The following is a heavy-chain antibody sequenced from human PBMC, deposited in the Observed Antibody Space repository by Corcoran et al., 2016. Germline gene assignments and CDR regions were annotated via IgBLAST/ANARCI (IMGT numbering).Heavy chain of an antibody. D-gene: IGHD3-10*01. CDR2: IHPNSGGT. J-gene: IGHJ4*02. Sequence: QAQLVQSGAEVKKPGASVKVSCKASGYTFIGSYMPWVRQAPGQGIEWMGWIHPNSGGTNYAQKFQGRVTMTSDTSISTAYMELSRLRTADTAVYYCARARMVRGVITFGYLGQGTLVTVSS. V-gene: IGHV1-2*02. CDR1: GYTFIGSY. CDR3: ARARMVRGVITFGY.